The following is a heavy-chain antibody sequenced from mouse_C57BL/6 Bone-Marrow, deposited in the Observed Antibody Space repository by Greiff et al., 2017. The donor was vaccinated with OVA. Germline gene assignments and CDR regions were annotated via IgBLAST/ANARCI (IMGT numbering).Heavy chain of an antibody. Sequence: EVKVVESGGGLVQPGGSLSLSCAASGFTFTDYYMSWVRQPPGKALEWLGFIRNKANGYTTEYSASVKGRFTISRDNSQDILYLQMNALRAEDSATDYCARGGSNLYYFDYWGQGTTLTVSS. V-gene: IGHV7-3*01. CDR2: IRNKANGYTT. D-gene: IGHD2-5*01. J-gene: IGHJ2*01. CDR3: ARGGSNLYYFDY. CDR1: GFTFTDYY.